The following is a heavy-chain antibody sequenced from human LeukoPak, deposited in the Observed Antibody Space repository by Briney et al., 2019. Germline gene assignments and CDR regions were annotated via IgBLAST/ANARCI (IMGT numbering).Heavy chain of an antibody. CDR1: GFTASSIH. CDR2: IYGSGST. V-gene: IGHV3-53*01. D-gene: IGHD3-22*01. CDR3: ARGSGYYLGNY. Sequence: GGSLRLSCAASGFTASSIHMSWVRQAPGKGLEWVSVIYGSGSTYYADSVKGRFTISRDNSKNTLYLQMNSLRAEDTAVYYCARGSGYYLGNYWGQGTLVTVSS. J-gene: IGHJ4*02.